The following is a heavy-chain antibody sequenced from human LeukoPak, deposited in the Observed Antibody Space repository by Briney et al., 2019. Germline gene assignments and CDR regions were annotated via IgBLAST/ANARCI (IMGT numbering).Heavy chain of an antibody. J-gene: IGHJ5*02. CDR1: GYTFTGYY. D-gene: IGHD6-6*01. V-gene: IGHV1-2*02. Sequence: ASVKVSCKASGYTFTGYYMHWVRQAPGQGLEWMGWINPNSGGTNYAQKFQGRVTMTRDTSISTAYMELSGLRSDDTAVYYCARDQSIAAPPGWFDPWGQGTLVTVSS. CDR2: INPNSGGT. CDR3: ARDQSIAAPPGWFDP.